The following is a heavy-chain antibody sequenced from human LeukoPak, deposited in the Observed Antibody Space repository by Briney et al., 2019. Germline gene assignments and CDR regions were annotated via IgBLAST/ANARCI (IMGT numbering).Heavy chain of an antibody. D-gene: IGHD4-17*01. J-gene: IGHJ5*02. CDR1: GGSFSGCY. V-gene: IGHV4-34*01. CDR3: ARSEGVTVTTYLNWFDP. CDR2: INHSGST. Sequence: SETLSLTCAVYGGSFSGCYWSWIRQPPGKGLEWIGEINHSGSTSYNPSLKSRVTISVDTSKNQFSLKLSSVTAADTAVYYCARSEGVTVTTYLNWFDPWGQGTLVTVSS.